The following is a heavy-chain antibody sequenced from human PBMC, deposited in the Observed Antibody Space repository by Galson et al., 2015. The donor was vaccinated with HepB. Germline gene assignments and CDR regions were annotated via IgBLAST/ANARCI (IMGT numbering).Heavy chain of an antibody. Sequence: SLRLSCAAPGFTFSSYGMHWVRQAPGKGLEWVAVIWYDGSNKYYADSVKGRFTISRDNSKNTLYLQMNSLRSEDTAVYYCARSNSGRSYYDSSGYYAETYGMDVWGQGTTVTVSS. D-gene: IGHD3-22*01. V-gene: IGHV3-33*01. CDR1: GFTFSSYG. CDR3: ARSNSGRSYYDSSGYYAETYGMDV. J-gene: IGHJ6*02. CDR2: IWYDGSNK.